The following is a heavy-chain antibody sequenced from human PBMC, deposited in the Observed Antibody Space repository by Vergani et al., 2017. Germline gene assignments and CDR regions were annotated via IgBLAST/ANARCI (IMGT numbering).Heavy chain of an antibody. D-gene: IGHD6-6*01. Sequence: QVQAVQSGAEVKKSGASVNVSCKTSGYTFSNYYMHWVRQAPGQGLEWMGIINPSGGHTNYAQKFQGRVTMTRDTSTSTIYMELSSLRSEDTAIYYCATGSIAASRVEDDDAFNIWGQGTMVTVSS. J-gene: IGHJ3*02. CDR3: ATGSIAASRVEDDDAFNI. CDR1: GYTFSNYY. CDR2: INPSGGHT. V-gene: IGHV1-46*01.